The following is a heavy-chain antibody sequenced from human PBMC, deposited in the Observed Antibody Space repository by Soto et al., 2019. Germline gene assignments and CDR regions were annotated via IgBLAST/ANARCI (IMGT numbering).Heavy chain of an antibody. Sequence: PGGPMRVSCAASGVTISSYGISWISQSKGKGLEWVSVISGGGDTTYYTPSVKGRFTISRDDFRNTLYLQMNSLRTEDTAIYYCAKLRDFVVLPAGILDYWGPGTLVTVSS. CDR1: GVTISSYG. CDR3: AKLRDFVVLPAGILDY. V-gene: IGHV3-23*01. D-gene: IGHD2-8*01. CDR2: ISGGGDTT. J-gene: IGHJ4*02.